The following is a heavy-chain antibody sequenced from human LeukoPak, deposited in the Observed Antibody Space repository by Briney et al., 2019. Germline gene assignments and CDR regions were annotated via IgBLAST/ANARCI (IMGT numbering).Heavy chain of an antibody. CDR2: ISWNSGSI. CDR1: GFTFDDYA. V-gene: IGHV3-9*01. D-gene: IGHD3-22*01. Sequence: GGSLRLSCAASGFTFDDYAMHWVRQAPGKGLEWVSGISWNSGSIDYADSVKGRFTISRDNAKNSLYLQMNSLRAEDTALYYCAKDPKYYYDSSGPPYFDYWGQGTLVTVSS. CDR3: AKDPKYYYDSSGPPYFDY. J-gene: IGHJ4*02.